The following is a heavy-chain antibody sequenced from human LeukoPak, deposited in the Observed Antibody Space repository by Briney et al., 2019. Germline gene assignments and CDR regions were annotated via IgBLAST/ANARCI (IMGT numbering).Heavy chain of an antibody. J-gene: IGHJ6*02. CDR2: ISSDSSTI. Sequence: GGSLRLSCVASGFTFNSYNMNWVRQAPGKGLEWVSYISSDSSTIFYADSVKGRFTISRDNVKNSLFLQLNSLRAEDTALYYCAKDIGHCSSTSCYYYYYGMDVWGQGTTVTVSS. CDR3: AKDIGHCSSTSCYYYYYGMDV. D-gene: IGHD2-2*01. CDR1: GFTFNSYN. V-gene: IGHV3-48*01.